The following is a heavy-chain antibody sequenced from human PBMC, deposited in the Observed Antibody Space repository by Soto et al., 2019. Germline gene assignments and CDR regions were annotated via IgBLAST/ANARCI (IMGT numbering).Heavy chain of an antibody. CDR3: ARACSSNSCYDGFDY. J-gene: IGHJ4*02. CDR2: IYTSVST. D-gene: IGHD2-2*01. V-gene: IGHV4-4*07. Sequence: SEALSLTSTVSGGSISSYYWSWIRQPAGKGLEWIGRIYTSVSTNYNPSLKSRVTMSVDTSKNQFSLKLSSVTAADTAVYYCARACSSNSCYDGFDYWGQGTMVPVS. CDR1: GGSISSYY.